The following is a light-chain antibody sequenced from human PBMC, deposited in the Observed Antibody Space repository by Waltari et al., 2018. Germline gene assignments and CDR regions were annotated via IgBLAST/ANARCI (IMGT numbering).Light chain of an antibody. J-gene: IGLJ2*01. V-gene: IGLV1-44*01. Sequence: QSVLTQPPSASGTPGQRVSISCSGSTSNIGSNDVSWYQHLPGAAPRLLIYNTNQRPSGGPGRFSGSKSGTSASLAISGLQSEDECDYYCAAWDDNLNGPVFGGGTKLTVL. CDR3: AAWDDNLNGPV. CDR1: TSNIGSND. CDR2: NTN.